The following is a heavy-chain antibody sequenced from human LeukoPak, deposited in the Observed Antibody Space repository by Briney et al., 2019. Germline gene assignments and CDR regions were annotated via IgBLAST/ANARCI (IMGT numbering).Heavy chain of an antibody. J-gene: IGHJ4*02. Sequence: GASVKVSCKASGGTFSSYAISWVRQAPGQGLEWMGGIIPIFGTANYAQKFQGRVTITADKSTSTAYMELSSLRSEDTAVYYCARDYYGSGSPEHYFDYWGQGTLVTVSS. CDR1: GGTFSSYA. D-gene: IGHD3-10*01. CDR2: IIPIFGTA. V-gene: IGHV1-69*06. CDR3: ARDYYGSGSPEHYFDY.